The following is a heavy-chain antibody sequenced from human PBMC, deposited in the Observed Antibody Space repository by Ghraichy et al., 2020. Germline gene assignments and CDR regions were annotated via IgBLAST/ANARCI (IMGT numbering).Heavy chain of an antibody. V-gene: IGHV3-48*01. J-gene: IGHJ4*02. CDR2: ISSSSSTI. Sequence: GGSLRLSCAASGFTFSIYSMNWVRQAPGKGLEWVSYISSSSSTIYYADSVKGRFTISRDNAKNSLYLQMNSLRVEDTAVYYCARETPAFDYWGQGTLVTVSS. CDR3: ARETPAFDY. CDR1: GFTFSIYS.